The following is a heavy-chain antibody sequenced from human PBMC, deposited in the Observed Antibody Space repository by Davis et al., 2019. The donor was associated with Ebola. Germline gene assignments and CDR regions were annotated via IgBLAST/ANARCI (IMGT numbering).Heavy chain of an antibody. CDR3: ARAATVITGGWFDP. Sequence: SETLSLTCTVSGGSISSGGYYWSWIRQHPGKGLEWIGYIYYSGSTYYNPSLKSRVTISVDTSKNQFSLKLSSVTAADTAVYYCARAATVITGGWFDPWGQGTLVTVSS. CDR2: IYYSGST. D-gene: IGHD4-17*01. J-gene: IGHJ5*02. V-gene: IGHV4-31*03. CDR1: GGSISSGGYY.